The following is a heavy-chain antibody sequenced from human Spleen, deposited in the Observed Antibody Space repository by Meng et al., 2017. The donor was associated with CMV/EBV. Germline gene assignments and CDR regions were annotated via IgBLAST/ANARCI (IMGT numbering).Heavy chain of an antibody. CDR3: ASPSSTSQTGY. V-gene: IGHV3-74*01. Sequence: SCAASGFTFSSYWMHWVRQAPGKGLVWVSRINSDGSSTSYADSVKGRFTISRDNAKNTLYLQMNSLRAEDTAVYYCASPSSTSQTGYWGQGTLVTVSS. D-gene: IGHD2-2*01. J-gene: IGHJ4*02. CDR1: GFTFSSYW. CDR2: INSDGSST.